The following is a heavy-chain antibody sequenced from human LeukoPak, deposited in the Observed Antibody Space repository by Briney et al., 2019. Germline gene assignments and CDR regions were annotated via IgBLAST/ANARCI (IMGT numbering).Heavy chain of an antibody. Sequence: PGGSLRLSCAASGFTVSSNYMSWVRQGPGKGLEWVSVIYICGSTYYAASVRGRFTISSDNSKNTLYLQMNSLRAEDTAVYYCASEHCTNGVCPIDYWGQGTLVTVSS. J-gene: IGHJ4*02. CDR3: ASEHCTNGVCPIDY. V-gene: IGHV3-66*03. CDR1: GFTVSSNY. D-gene: IGHD2-8*01. CDR2: IYICGST.